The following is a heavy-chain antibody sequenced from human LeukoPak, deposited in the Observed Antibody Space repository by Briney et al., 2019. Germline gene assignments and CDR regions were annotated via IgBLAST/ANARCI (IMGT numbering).Heavy chain of an antibody. CDR2: INHSGST. V-gene: IGHV4-34*01. D-gene: IGHD3-3*01. CDR3: ARGNDFWSGYYHLDY. J-gene: IGHJ4*02. CDR1: GGSFSGYY. Sequence: SETLSLTCAVYGGSFSGYYWSWIRQPPGKGLEWIGEINHSGSTNYNPSLKSRVIISVDTSKNQFSLKLSSVTAADTAVYYCARGNDFWSGYYHLDYWGQGTLVTVSS.